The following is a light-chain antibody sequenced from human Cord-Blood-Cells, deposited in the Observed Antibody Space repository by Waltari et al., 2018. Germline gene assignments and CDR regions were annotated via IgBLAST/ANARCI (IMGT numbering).Light chain of an antibody. Sequence: TQSPGTLSLSPGERATLSCRASQSVSSSYLAWYQQKPGQAPRLLIYGASSRATGIPDRFSGSGSGTYFTLTISRLEPEDFAVYYCQQYGSSPQYSFGQGTKLEIK. V-gene: IGKV3-20*01. J-gene: IGKJ2*03. CDR1: QSVSSSY. CDR2: GAS. CDR3: QQYGSSPQYS.